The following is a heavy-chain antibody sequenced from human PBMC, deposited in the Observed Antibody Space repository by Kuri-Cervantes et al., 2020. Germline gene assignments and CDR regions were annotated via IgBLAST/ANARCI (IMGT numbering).Heavy chain of an antibody. V-gene: IGHV3-30*02. D-gene: IGHD3-22*01. CDR1: GFTFSSYG. Sequence: GESLKISCAASGFTFSSYGMHWVRQAPGKGLEWVAFIRYDGSNKYYADSVKGRFTISRDNSKNTLYLQMNSLRAEDTAVYYCARDKTYYDSSGHGGWYFDYWGQGTLVTVSS. J-gene: IGHJ4*02. CDR2: IRYDGSNK. CDR3: ARDKTYYDSSGHGGWYFDY.